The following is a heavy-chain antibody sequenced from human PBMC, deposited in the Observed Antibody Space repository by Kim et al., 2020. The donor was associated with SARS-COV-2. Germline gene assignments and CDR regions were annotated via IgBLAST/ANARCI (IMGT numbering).Heavy chain of an antibody. D-gene: IGHD6-13*01. CDR1: GYTFTSYY. CDR2: INPSGGST. Sequence: ASVKVSCKASGYTFTSYYMHWVRQAPGQGLEWMGIINPSGGSTSYAQKFQGRVTMTRDTSTSTVYMELSSLRSEDTAVYYCARDPITSLAAARGSRDAFDIWGQGTMVTVSS. J-gene: IGHJ3*02. CDR3: ARDPITSLAAARGSRDAFDI. V-gene: IGHV1-46*01.